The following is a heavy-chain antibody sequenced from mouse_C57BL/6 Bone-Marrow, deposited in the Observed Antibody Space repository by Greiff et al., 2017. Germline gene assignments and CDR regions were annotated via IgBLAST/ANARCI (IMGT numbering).Heavy chain of an antibody. CDR1: GYTFTSYG. D-gene: IGHD2-4*01. CDR3: ARTGGSYDYDGFGRYAMDY. V-gene: IGHV1-81*01. Sequence: QVQLQQSGAELARPGASVKLSCKASGYTFTSYGISWVKQRTGQGLEWIGEIYPRSGNTYYNEKFKGKATLTADKSSSTAYMELRSLTSEDSAGYFCARTGGSYDYDGFGRYAMDYWGQGTSVTVSS. J-gene: IGHJ4*01. CDR2: IYPRSGNT.